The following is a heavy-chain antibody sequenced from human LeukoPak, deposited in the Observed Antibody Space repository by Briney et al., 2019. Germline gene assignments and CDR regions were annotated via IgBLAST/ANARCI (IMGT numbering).Heavy chain of an antibody. V-gene: IGHV3-33*06. CDR1: GFTFSSYG. J-gene: IGHJ3*02. CDR2: IWYDGSNK. D-gene: IGHD4-17*01. Sequence: GGSLRFSCAASGFTFSSYGMHWVRQAPGKGLEWVAVIWYDGSNKYYADSVKGRFTISRDNSKNTLYLQMNSLRAEDTAVYYCAKAVHDYGDYVDAFDIWGQGTMVTVSS. CDR3: AKAVHDYGDYVDAFDI.